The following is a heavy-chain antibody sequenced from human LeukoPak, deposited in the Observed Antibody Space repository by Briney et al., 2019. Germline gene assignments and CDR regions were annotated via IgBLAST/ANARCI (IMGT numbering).Heavy chain of an antibody. Sequence: PSETLSLTCTVSGGSISSYYWSWIRQPPGEGLEWIGYIYYSGSTNYNPSLKSRVTISVDTSKNQFSLKLSSVTAADTAVYYCARATISFAPYYYYYYMDVWGKGTTVTVSS. CDR1: GGSISSYY. D-gene: IGHD5-12*01. CDR2: IYYSGST. CDR3: ARATISFAPYYYYYYMDV. J-gene: IGHJ6*03. V-gene: IGHV4-59*01.